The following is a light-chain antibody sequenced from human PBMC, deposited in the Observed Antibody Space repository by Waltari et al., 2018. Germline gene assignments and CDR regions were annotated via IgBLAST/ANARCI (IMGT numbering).Light chain of an antibody. CDR3: YSYAGTSTGV. CDR1: SSDVGGNNY. J-gene: IGLJ3*02. V-gene: IGLV2-11*01. CDR2: YVN. Sequence: QSALTQPRSVSGSPGQSVTISCTGTSSDVGGNNYVSWYQQHPGKAPQLMIYYVNKRPSGVPDRVSGSKSGNTASLTISGLQAEDEADYYCYSYAGTSTGVFGGGTKLTVL.